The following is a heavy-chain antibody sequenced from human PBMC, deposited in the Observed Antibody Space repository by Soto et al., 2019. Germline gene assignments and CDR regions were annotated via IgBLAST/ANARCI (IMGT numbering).Heavy chain of an antibody. CDR1: GGSVSSGSYY. D-gene: IGHD6-13*01. CDR3: ARGQAAAGDY. Sequence: QVQLQESGPGLVKPSETLSLTCTVSGGSVSSGSYYWSWIRQPPGKGLEWIGYIYYSGSTNYNPSLKSRVTLSVDTSKNQFSLKLSSVTAADTAVYYCARGQAAAGDYWGQGTLVTVSS. V-gene: IGHV4-61*01. CDR2: IYYSGST. J-gene: IGHJ4*02.